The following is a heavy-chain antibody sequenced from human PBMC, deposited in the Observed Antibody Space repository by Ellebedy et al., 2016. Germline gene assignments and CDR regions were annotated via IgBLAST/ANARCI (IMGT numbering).Heavy chain of an antibody. V-gene: IGHV3-15*01. CDR1: GFTFSNAW. Sequence: GESLKISCAASGFTFSNAWMNWVRPAPGKGLEWVGRIKSKTDGGAADYAAPVKGRFTISRDDSKNTLYLQMNSLKTEDTAVYFCTTVYRYNYDSVWGQGTLVTVSS. D-gene: IGHD5-18*01. J-gene: IGHJ4*02. CDR3: TTVYRYNYDSV. CDR2: IKSKTDGGAA.